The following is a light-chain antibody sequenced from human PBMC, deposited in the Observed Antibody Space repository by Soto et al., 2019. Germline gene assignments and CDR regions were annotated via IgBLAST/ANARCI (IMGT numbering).Light chain of an antibody. CDR1: SSDVGGYNY. J-gene: IGLJ1*01. CDR3: SSHAGSSVV. Sequence: QSMLTQPRSVSGSPGQSVTISCTGTSSDVGGYNYVSWYQQHPGKAPKLMIYDVTTRPPGVPDRFSGSKSGNTASLTISGLQAEDEDEYYCSSHAGSSVVFGNGTKVT. CDR2: DVT. V-gene: IGLV2-11*01.